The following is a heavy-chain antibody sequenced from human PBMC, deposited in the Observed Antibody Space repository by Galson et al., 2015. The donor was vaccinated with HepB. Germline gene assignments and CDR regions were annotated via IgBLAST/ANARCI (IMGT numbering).Heavy chain of an antibody. CDR2: ISVYNGNT. V-gene: IGHV1-18*01. J-gene: IGHJ5*02. Sequence: SVKVSCKASGYTFTTYGISWLRQAPGQGLEWMGWISVYNGNTNYAQKFQARVTMTTETATSTAYMELRSLRSDDTDMYYCARDRVAGYSDYELALFDPWGQGTLVTVSS. D-gene: IGHD4-11*01. CDR1: GYTFTTYG. CDR3: ARDRVAGYSDYELALFDP.